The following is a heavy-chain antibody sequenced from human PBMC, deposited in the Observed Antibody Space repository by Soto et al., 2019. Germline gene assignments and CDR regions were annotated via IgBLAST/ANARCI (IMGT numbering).Heavy chain of an antibody. J-gene: IGHJ4*02. CDR1: GGSFSSYA. CDR2: IIPLFGTK. CDR3: ARGTGDY. Sequence: QVQLVQSGAEVKKPGSSVKVSCKSSGGSFSSYAINWVRQAPGQGLEWMGGIIPLFGTKTYAQRFQGRVTITADESTSTSYLELRSLRSEDTALYYCARGTGDYLGQGTLVTVSS. V-gene: IGHV1-69*01. D-gene: IGHD2-2*01.